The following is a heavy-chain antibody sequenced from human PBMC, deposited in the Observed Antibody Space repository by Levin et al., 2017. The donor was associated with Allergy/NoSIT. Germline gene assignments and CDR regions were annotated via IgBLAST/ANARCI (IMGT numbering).Heavy chain of an antibody. J-gene: IGHJ4*02. Sequence: SETLSLTCGVYGESFNNVYWNWIRQPPGKGLEWIGEITYRGRAIYNPSLKSRVTISVDTSKNQFSLRLTSVTAADTSIYYCARGRGPAARFDYWGPGTLVTVSS. CDR1: GESFNNVY. CDR2: ITYRGRA. V-gene: IGHV4-34*01. CDR3: ARGRGPAARFDY. D-gene: IGHD2-2*01.